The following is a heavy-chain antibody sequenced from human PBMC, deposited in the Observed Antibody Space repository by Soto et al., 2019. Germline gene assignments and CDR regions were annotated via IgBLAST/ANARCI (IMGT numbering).Heavy chain of an antibody. J-gene: IGHJ3*02. CDR2: IYYSGST. Sequence: PSETLSLTCTVSGGSVSSGSYYWSWLRQPPGKGLEWIGYIYYSGSTNYNPSLKSRVTISVDTSKNQFSLKLSSVTAADTAVYYCAGRVIFGVASDAFDIWGQGTMVPVSS. CDR3: AGRVIFGVASDAFDI. D-gene: IGHD3-3*01. V-gene: IGHV4-61*01. CDR1: GGSVSSGSYY.